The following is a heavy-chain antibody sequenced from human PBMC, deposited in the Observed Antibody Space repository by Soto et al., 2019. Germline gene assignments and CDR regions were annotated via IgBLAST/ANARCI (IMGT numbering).Heavy chain of an antibody. Sequence: PSETLSLTCTVSGGSISSGDYYWSWIRQPPGKGLEWIGYILYSGTTNYNPSLESRLTISVDTSKNQFSLKLTSVIAADTAVYYCARNGALDYWGRGTLVTVSS. CDR3: ARNGALDY. J-gene: IGHJ4*02. CDR2: ILYSGTT. D-gene: IGHD2-8*01. CDR1: GGSISSGDYY. V-gene: IGHV4-30-4*01.